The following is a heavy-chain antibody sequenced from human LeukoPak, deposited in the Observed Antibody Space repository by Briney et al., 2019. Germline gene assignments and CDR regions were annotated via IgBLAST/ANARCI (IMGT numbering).Heavy chain of an antibody. D-gene: IGHD6-19*01. CDR3: AREAPGGSGWTYFDY. J-gene: IGHJ4*02. V-gene: IGHV4-61*01. Sequence: SETLSLTCTVSGGSVSSGSYYWSWIRQPPGKGLEWIGYIYASGGANYNPSLKSRVTISLDSSENRFSLKLTSVTAADTAVYYCAREAPGGSGWTYFDYWGQGSLVTVSS. CDR1: GGSVSSGSYY. CDR2: IYASGGA.